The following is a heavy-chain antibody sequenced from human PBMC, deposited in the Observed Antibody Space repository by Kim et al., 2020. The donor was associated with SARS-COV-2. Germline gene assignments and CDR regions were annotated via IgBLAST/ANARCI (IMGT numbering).Heavy chain of an antibody. CDR1: GYTFTSYG. V-gene: IGHV1-18*01. Sequence: ASVKVSCKASGYTFTSYGISWVRQAPGQGLEWMGWISAYNGNTNYAQKLQGRVTMTTDTSTSTAYMELRSLRSDDTAVYYCARDWNYPRAPTTIAAAGYWGQGTLVTVSS. D-gene: IGHD6-13*01. J-gene: IGHJ4*02. CDR2: ISAYNGNT. CDR3: ARDWNYPRAPTTIAAAGY.